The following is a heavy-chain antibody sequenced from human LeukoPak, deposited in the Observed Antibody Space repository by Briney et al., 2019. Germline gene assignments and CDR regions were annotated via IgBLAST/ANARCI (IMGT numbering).Heavy chain of an antibody. J-gene: IGHJ3*02. CDR3: ARDSQYRVFDI. CDR1: GFTLSSYD. D-gene: IGHD3-16*02. V-gene: IGHV3-13*04. CDR2: IGLAGDT. Sequence: GGSLRLSCAASGFTLSSYDMHWVRQVTGKGLEWVSGIGLAGDTYYLGSVKGRFTISRENAKNSLYLQMNSLRAGDTAVYYCARDSQYRVFDIWGQGTMVTVSS.